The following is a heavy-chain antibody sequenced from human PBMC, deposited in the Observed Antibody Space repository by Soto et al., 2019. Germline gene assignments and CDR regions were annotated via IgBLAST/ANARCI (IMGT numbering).Heavy chain of an antibody. Sequence: QVQLQESGPGLVKPSQTLSLTCTVSGGSISSGENFWNWIRQSPGKGLEWIGYIHHSGSTYYNPSLKSRRTISVDTSKNQISLKLNSVTAADTAVYYCARDTGTYPYYFDYLGQGTLVTVSS. CDR2: IHHSGST. CDR3: ARDTGTYPYYFDY. CDR1: GGSISSGENF. V-gene: IGHV4-30-4*01. J-gene: IGHJ4*02. D-gene: IGHD1-26*01.